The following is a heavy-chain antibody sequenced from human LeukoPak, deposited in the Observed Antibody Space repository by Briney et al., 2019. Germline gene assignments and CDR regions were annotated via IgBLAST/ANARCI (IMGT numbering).Heavy chain of an antibody. J-gene: IGHJ6*02. V-gene: IGHV1-18*01. CDR2: ISDCNGNT. CDR1: GYTFTSYG. CDR3: AKDAQDIVVVPAADGGFSGMDV. Sequence: GASVKVSCKASGYTFTSYGISWVRQAPGQGLEWMGWISDCNGNTNYAQKLQGRVTMTTDTSTSTAYMELRSLRSDDTAVYYCAKDAQDIVVVPAADGGFSGMDVWGQGTTVTVSS. D-gene: IGHD2-2*01.